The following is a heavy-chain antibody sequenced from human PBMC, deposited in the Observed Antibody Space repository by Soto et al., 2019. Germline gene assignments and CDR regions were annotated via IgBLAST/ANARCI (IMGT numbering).Heavy chain of an antibody. CDR3: ARDDCSSPSCYVY. V-gene: IGHV3-33*01. CDR2: IQSDGSKK. D-gene: IGHD2-2*01. CDR1: GFCFGNLG. Sequence: GGSLRLSCAASGFCFGNLGMHWVRRAPGKGLEWVAAIQSDGSKKYYADSVKGRFTISRDNSKNTLDLQMDSLRAEDTGVYFCARDDCSSPSCYVYWGQGTPVTVSS. J-gene: IGHJ4*02.